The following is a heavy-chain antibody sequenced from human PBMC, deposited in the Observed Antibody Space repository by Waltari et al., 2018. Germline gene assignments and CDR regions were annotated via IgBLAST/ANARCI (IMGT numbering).Heavy chain of an antibody. J-gene: IGHJ4*02. Sequence: QVQLVQSGAEVKKPGSSVKVSCKASAGPFRSYAISWVRQAPGHGLEWMGGIIPIFGTANYAQKFQGRVTITADESTSTAYMELSSLRSEDTAVYYCASLHYYCGGDCYYPGVFDYWGQGTLVTVSS. CDR2: IIPIFGTA. D-gene: IGHD2-21*02. V-gene: IGHV1-69*01. CDR3: ASLHYYCGGDCYYPGVFDY. CDR1: AGPFRSYA.